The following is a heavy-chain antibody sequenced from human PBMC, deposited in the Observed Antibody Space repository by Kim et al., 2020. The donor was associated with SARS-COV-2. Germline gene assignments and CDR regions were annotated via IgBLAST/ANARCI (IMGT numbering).Heavy chain of an antibody. Sequence: GGSLRLSCAASGFTFSSYAMSWVRQAPGKGLEWVSAISGSGGSTYYADSVKGRFTISRDNSKNTLYLQMNSLRAEDTAVYYCAKSLILRYFDWPSHYFDYWGQGTLVTVSS. CDR3: AKSLILRYFDWPSHYFDY. CDR1: GFTFSSYA. V-gene: IGHV3-23*01. J-gene: IGHJ4*02. D-gene: IGHD3-9*01. CDR2: ISGSGGST.